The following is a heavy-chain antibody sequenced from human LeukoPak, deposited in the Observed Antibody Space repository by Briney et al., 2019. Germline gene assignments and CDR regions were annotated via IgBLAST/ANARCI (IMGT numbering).Heavy chain of an antibody. CDR1: GGSISSSSYY. Sequence: SETLSLTCTVSGGSISSSSYYWGWIRQPPGKGLEWIGSIYYSGSTYCNPSLKSRVTISVDTSKNQLSLKLSSVTAADTAVYYCARDHSPFVGYSYGSFFDYWGQGTLVTVSS. V-gene: IGHV4-39*07. D-gene: IGHD5-18*01. CDR2: IYYSGST. J-gene: IGHJ4*02. CDR3: ARDHSPFVGYSYGSFFDY.